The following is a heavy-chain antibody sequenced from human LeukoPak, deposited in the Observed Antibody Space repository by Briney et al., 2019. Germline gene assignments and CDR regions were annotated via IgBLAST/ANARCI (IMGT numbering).Heavy chain of an antibody. Sequence: ASVKVSCKTSGYTFADYFIHWVRQAPGQGLKWMGRINANSGGTEYEQKFQGRVTMTRDTSISTAYVEVNWLISDDTAIYYCARDVSSTPNWEFDYWGQGTLVTVSS. V-gene: IGHV1-2*06. CDR3: ARDVSSTPNWEFDY. CDR1: GYTFADYF. J-gene: IGHJ4*02. D-gene: IGHD1-26*01. CDR2: INANSGGT.